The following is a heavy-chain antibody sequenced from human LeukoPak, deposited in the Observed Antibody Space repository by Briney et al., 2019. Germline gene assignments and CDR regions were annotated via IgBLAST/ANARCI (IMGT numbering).Heavy chain of an antibody. D-gene: IGHD1-26*01. CDR1: GFTFSSYG. CDR3: AKGGKWDVTPFDY. V-gene: IGHV3-23*01. J-gene: IGHJ4*02. Sequence: GGSLRLSCAASGFTFSSYGMSWVRQAPGKGLEWVSAITGNGANTFYADSVKGRFTISRDNSKNTMYLQMNSLRAEDTALYYCAKGGKWDVTPFDYWGQGTLVTVSS. CDR2: ITGNGANT.